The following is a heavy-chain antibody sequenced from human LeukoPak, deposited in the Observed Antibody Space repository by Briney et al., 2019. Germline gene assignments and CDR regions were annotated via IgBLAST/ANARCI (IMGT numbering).Heavy chain of an antibody. CDR3: ARRDSVVVIGP. CDR1: GGSISSSSYY. Sequence: PSETLSLTCTVSGGSISSSSYYWGWIRQPPGKGLEWIGSIYYSGSTYYNPSLKSRVTISVDTSKNQFSLKLSSVTAADTAVYYCARRDSVVVIGPWGQGTLVTVSS. CDR2: IYYSGST. D-gene: IGHD3-22*01. J-gene: IGHJ5*02. V-gene: IGHV4-39*01.